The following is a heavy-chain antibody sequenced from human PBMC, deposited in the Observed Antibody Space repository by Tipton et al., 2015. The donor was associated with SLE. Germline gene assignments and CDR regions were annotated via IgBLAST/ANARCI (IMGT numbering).Heavy chain of an antibody. J-gene: IGHJ4*02. D-gene: IGHD1-26*01. Sequence: QLVQSGAEVKKPGESLKISCKGSEYSFSTYWIGWVRQMPGKGLEWMGIIYPGDSDTRYGPSFQGQVTISADNSISTAYLQWSSRKASDTAMYYCARLARELVGTNWMARHFDYWGQGTLVTVSS. V-gene: IGHV5-51*03. CDR3: ARLARELVGTNWMARHFDY. CDR1: EYSFSTYW. CDR2: IYPGDSDT.